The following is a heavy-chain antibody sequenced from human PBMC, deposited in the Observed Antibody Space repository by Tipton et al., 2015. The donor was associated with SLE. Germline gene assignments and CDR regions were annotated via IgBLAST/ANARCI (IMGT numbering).Heavy chain of an antibody. V-gene: IGHV4-34*01. J-gene: IGHJ4*02. CDR1: GGSFSDYY. CDR3: ARADGGQMISDY. D-gene: IGHD2-15*01. Sequence: TLSLTCSVYGGSFSDYYWTWIRQPPGKGLEWIGAINHSGSTSYNPSLQSRVTTSIDTSKSQFSLKLSSVTAADTAVYYCARADGGQMISDYWGQGTPVIVSS. CDR2: INHSGST.